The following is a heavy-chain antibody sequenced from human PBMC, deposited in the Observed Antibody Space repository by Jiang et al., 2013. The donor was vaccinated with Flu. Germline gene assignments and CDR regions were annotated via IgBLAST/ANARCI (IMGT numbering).Heavy chain of an antibody. J-gene: IGHJ6*02. CDR2: ISGSGGST. CDR3: AKIGGYDRSFTIYYYYYGMDV. D-gene: IGHD5-12*01. Sequence: GLVQPGGSLRLSCAASGFTFSSYAMSWVRQAPGKGLEWVSAISGSGGSTYYADSVKGRFTISRDNSKNTLYLQMNSLRAEDTAVYYCAKIGGYDRSFTIYYYYYGMDVWGQGTTVTVSS. CDR1: GFTFSSYA. V-gene: IGHV3-23*01.